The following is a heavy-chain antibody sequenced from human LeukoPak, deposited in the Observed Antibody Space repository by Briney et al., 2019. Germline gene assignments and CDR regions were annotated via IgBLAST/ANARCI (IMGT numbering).Heavy chain of an antibody. J-gene: IGHJ4*02. CDR2: ISAYNGNT. D-gene: IGHD3-22*01. Sequence: GASVKVSCNASGYTFTSYGISWVRQAPGQGLEWMGWISAYNGNTNYAQKLQGRVTMTTDTSTSTAYMELRSLRSDDTAVYYCARAPWDYDSSGYYYIDTWGQGALVSVSS. CDR3: ARAPWDYDSSGYYYIDT. V-gene: IGHV1-18*01. CDR1: GYTFTSYG.